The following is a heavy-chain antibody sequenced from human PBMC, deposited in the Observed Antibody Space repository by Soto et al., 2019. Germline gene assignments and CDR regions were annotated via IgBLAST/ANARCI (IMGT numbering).Heavy chain of an antibody. J-gene: IGHJ3*02. CDR1: GFTFSSYA. Sequence: QVQLVESGGGVVQPGRSLRLSCAASGFTFSSYAMHWVRQAPGKGLEWVAVISYDGSNGYYADSVKGRFTISRDNSKNTLDLQMNSLGAEDTAVYYCARDPGARGGRGAFDIWGQGTMVTVSS. D-gene: IGHD2-15*01. CDR2: ISYDGSNG. V-gene: IGHV3-30-3*01. CDR3: ARDPGARGGRGAFDI.